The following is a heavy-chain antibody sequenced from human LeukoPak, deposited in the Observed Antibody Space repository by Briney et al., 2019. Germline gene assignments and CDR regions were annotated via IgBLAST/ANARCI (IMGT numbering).Heavy chain of an antibody. CDR3: ARGRNYYGSGSYYPLNYHYYYMDV. D-gene: IGHD3-10*01. V-gene: IGHV1-69*05. CDR2: IIPIFGTA. Sequence: SSVKVSCKASGGTFSSYAISWVRQAPGQGLEWMGRIIPIFGTANYAQKFQGRVTITTDESTSTAYMELSSLRSEDTAVYYCARGRNYYGSGSYYPLNYHYYYMDVWGKGTTVTVSS. J-gene: IGHJ6*03. CDR1: GGTFSSYA.